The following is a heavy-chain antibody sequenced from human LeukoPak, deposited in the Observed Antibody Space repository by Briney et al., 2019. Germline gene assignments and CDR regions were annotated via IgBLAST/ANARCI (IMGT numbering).Heavy chain of an antibody. CDR3: AKDRYSSSSPFDY. Sequence: GGALRLPWAAPGFTFSSYAIGWGRQAPGEGGEWVSAISGSGGSTYYADSVKGRFTISRDNSKNTLYLQMNSLRAEDTAVYYCAKDRYSSSSPFDYWGQGTLVTVSS. D-gene: IGHD6-6*01. CDR1: GFTFSSYA. J-gene: IGHJ4*02. V-gene: IGHV3-23*01. CDR2: ISGSGGST.